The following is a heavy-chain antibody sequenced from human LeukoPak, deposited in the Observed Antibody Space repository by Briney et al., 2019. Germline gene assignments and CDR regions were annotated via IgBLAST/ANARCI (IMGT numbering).Heavy chain of an antibody. CDR1: GGSISSSSYY. V-gene: IGHV4-39*07. CDR2: IYYSGST. J-gene: IGHJ6*03. Sequence: SETLSLTCTVSGGSISSSSYYWGWIRQPPGKGLEWIGSIYYSGSTYYNPSLKSRVTISVDTSKNQFSLKLSSVTAADTAVYYCARGAGSPNDYYYYYMDVWGKGTTVTVSS. D-gene: IGHD2-15*01. CDR3: ARGAGSPNDYYYYYMDV.